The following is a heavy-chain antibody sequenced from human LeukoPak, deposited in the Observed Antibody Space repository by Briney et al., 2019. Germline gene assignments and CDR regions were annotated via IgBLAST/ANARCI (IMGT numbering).Heavy chain of an antibody. CDR2: IYYSGST. D-gene: IGHD1-7*01. Sequence: PSETLSLTCTVSGGSISSSSYYWGWIRQPPGKGLEWIGSIYYSGSTYYNPSLKSRVTISVDTSKNQFSLKLSSVTAADTAVYYCARRPPSNRNYGYWGQGTLVTVSP. V-gene: IGHV4-39*01. J-gene: IGHJ4*02. CDR1: GGSISSSSYY. CDR3: ARRPPSNRNYGY.